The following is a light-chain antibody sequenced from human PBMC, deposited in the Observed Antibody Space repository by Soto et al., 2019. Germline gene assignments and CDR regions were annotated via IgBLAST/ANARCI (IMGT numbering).Light chain of an antibody. Sequence: EIALTQSPGTLSLSPGERATLSCRASQSVSSNYLAWYQQKPGQAPRPLIYGASSSATGIPERFSGSGAGTAFTLTISRLESEDFAVYYCQQYGSSPWTFGQGTKVEIK. CDR1: QSVSSNY. CDR3: QQYGSSPWT. V-gene: IGKV3-20*01. CDR2: GAS. J-gene: IGKJ1*01.